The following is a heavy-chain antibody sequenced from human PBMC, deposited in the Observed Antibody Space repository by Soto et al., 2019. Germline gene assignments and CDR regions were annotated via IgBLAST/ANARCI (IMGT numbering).Heavy chain of an antibody. CDR3: TKVVTFGGVRYFAL. Sequence: GGSLRLSCAASGFTFSNAWMSWVRQAPGKGLEWVGRIKSKSDGGTTDYAAPVKGRFTISRDDSKDTLYLQMNSLKTEDTAVYYCTKVVTFGGVRYFALWGQGTLVTVSS. V-gene: IGHV3-15*01. J-gene: IGHJ4*02. CDR2: IKSKSDGGTT. D-gene: IGHD3-16*01. CDR1: GFTFSNAW.